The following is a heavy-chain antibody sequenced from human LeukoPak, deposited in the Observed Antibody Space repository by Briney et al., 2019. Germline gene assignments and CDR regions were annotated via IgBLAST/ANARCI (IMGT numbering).Heavy chain of an antibody. CDR2: IYYSGST. Sequence: SETLSLTCTVSGGSISSYYWSWIRQPPGKGLEWSGYIYYSGSTNYNPSLKSRVTISVDTSENQFSLKLSSVTAADTAVYYCARVWAGTAMVPNYYYYGMDVWGKGTTVTVSS. D-gene: IGHD5-18*01. CDR3: ARVWAGTAMVPNYYYYGMDV. CDR1: GGSISSYY. J-gene: IGHJ6*04. V-gene: IGHV4-59*01.